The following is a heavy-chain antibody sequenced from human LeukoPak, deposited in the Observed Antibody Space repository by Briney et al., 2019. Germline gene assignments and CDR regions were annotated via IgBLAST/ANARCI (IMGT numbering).Heavy chain of an antibody. Sequence: SQTLSLTCTVSSGSISSGDYYWSWIRQPPGTGLEWIGYIYNSGRIYYNPSLKSRVTISVDTSNKQFSLKLSSVTAADTAVYYCARMITVVVVAQDYYYFDLWGRGTLVTVSS. CDR3: ARMITVVVVAQDYYYFDL. CDR2: IYNSGRI. CDR1: SGSISSGDYY. V-gene: IGHV4-30-4*01. J-gene: IGHJ2*01. D-gene: IGHD3-22*01.